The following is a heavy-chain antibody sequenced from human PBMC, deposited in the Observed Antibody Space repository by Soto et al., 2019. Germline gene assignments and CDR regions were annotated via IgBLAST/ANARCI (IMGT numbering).Heavy chain of an antibody. D-gene: IGHD3-3*02. Sequence: SETLSLTCTVSGGSISSGNYYWSWIRQPPGKGLEWIGFISYSGTTHYSASLRSRVSISVDTSKNQFSLDLSSVTAADTAVYYCASPKIAFYNWFDPWGQGTLVTVSS. CDR1: GGSISSGNYY. CDR3: ASPKIAFYNWFDP. CDR2: ISYSGTT. J-gene: IGHJ5*02. V-gene: IGHV4-30-4*01.